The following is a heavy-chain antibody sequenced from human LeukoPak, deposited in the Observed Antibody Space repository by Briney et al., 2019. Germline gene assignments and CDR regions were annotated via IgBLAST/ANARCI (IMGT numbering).Heavy chain of an antibody. J-gene: IGHJ4*02. Sequence: PSETLSLTCAVSGGSISGFYWSWIRQPAGKGLEWIGRIYTSGSTDYNPSLKSRVTMSVDKSKNQVSMKVTSVTAADTAVYYCARYFYDSSGYYYPDYWGQGTLVTVSS. D-gene: IGHD3-22*01. CDR2: IYTSGST. CDR1: GGSISGFY. CDR3: ARYFYDSSGYYYPDY. V-gene: IGHV4-59*10.